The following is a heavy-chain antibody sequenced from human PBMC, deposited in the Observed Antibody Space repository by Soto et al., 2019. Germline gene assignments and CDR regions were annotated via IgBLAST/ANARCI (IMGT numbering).Heavy chain of an antibody. CDR2: INPYNGNT. V-gene: IGHV1-18*01. J-gene: IGHJ4*02. Sequence: QVQLVQSGAEVKKPGASVKVSCKASGYTFTSYGISWVRQAPGQGLEWMGWINPYNGNTNYAQKLQGRVTMTTDTSTNTAYMELLILSSDDTAVCYCARDWFGIDYWGQGTLVTVSS. CDR1: GYTFTSYG. CDR3: ARDWFGIDY. D-gene: IGHD3-16*01.